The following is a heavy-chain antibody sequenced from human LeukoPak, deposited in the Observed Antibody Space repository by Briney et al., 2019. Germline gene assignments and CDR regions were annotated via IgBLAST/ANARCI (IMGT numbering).Heavy chain of an antibody. CDR1: GFTFSSYS. Sequence: GGSLRLSCAASGFTFSSYSMHWVRQAPGKGLMWVSRIHGDGSTTNYADSVKGRFTISRDNSKNTLYLQMNSLRAEDTAVYYCAKSPDIVVVPAAHDLDYWGQGTLVTVST. CDR3: AKSPDIVVVPAAHDLDY. J-gene: IGHJ4*02. CDR2: IHGDGSTT. D-gene: IGHD2-2*01. V-gene: IGHV3-74*01.